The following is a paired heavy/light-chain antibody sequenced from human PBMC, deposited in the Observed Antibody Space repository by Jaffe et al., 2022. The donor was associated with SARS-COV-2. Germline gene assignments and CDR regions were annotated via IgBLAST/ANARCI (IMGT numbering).Heavy chain of an antibody. CDR3: VRVFDTYYFDL. D-gene: IGHD3-3*01. V-gene: IGHV3-33*01. CDR1: GFTFSTYG. J-gene: IGHJ4*02. CDR2: ISNDGSHK. Sequence: QVQLVESGGGVVEPGRSLRLSCAASGFTFSTYGMHWVRQTPGKGLEWVALISNDGSHKYYADSVKGRFIISRDNSENTLYLQMNSLRAEDTAVYNCVRVFDTYYFDLWGQGTLVTVSS.
Light chain of an antibody. CDR3: AAWDYSLSGHVV. J-gene: IGLJ2*01. V-gene: IGLV1-47*01. Sequence: QSVLTQPPSASGTPGQRVTISCSGSSSNIGTNYVYWYQQLPGTAPKLLIYRNNQRPSGVPDRFSGSKSGTSASLAISGLRSEDEADYYCAAWDYSLSGHVVFGGGTKLTVL. CDR2: RNN. CDR1: SSNIGTNY.